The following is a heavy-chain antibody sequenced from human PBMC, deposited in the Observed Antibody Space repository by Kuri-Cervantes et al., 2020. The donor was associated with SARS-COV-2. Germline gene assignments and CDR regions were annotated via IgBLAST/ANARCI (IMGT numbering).Heavy chain of an antibody. CDR2: ISSSSSYI. D-gene: IGHD3-3*01. CDR3: ARDQRFLEWLPNWFDP. V-gene: IGHV3-21*01. Sequence: GESLKISCAASGFTSSSYSMNWVRQAPGKGLEWVSSISSSSSYIYYADSVKGRFTISRDNAKNSLYLQMNSLRAEDTAVYYCARDQRFLEWLPNWFDPWGQGTLVTVSS. J-gene: IGHJ5*02. CDR1: GFTSSSYS.